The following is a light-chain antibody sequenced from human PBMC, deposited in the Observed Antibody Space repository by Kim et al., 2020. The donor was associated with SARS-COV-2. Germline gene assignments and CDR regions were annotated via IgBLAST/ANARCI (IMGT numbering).Light chain of an antibody. Sequence: EIVLTQSPGTLSLSPGERAALSCRASQSLSSTHLAWYQQKPGQAPRLLMYGASNRATGIPDRFSGSGSGTDFTLTISRLEPEDFAVYYCQRYGSSSYTFGQGTKVDIK. CDR3: QRYGSSSYT. CDR2: GAS. J-gene: IGKJ2*01. CDR1: QSLSSTH. V-gene: IGKV3-20*01.